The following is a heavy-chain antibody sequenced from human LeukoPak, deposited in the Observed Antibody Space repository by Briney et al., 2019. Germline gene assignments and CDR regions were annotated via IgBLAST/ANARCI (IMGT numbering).Heavy chain of an antibody. V-gene: IGHV4-34*01. J-gene: IGHJ4*02. CDR2: INHSGST. Sequence: PSETLSLTCAVYGGSFSGYYWSWIRQPPGKGLEWIGEINHSGSTNYNPSLKSRVTISVDTSKNQFSLKLSSVTAADTAVYYCARARIFGVPWDYWGQGTLVTVSS. CDR3: ARARIFGVPWDY. CDR1: GGSFSGYY. D-gene: IGHD3-3*01.